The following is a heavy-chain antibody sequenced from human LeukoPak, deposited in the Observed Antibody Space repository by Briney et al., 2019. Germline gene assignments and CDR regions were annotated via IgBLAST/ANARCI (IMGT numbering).Heavy chain of an antibody. CDR2: IYYSGST. J-gene: IGHJ5*02. CDR3: AREGDGSGSIGLFVRFLFDP. Sequence: SETLSLTCTVSGGSISSSSYYWGWIRQPPGKGLEWIGTIYYSGSTYYNPSLKSRVTISVDTSKNQFSLKLSSVTAADTAVYYCAREGDGSGSIGLFVRFLFDPWGQGTLVTVSS. V-gene: IGHV4-39*02. D-gene: IGHD3-10*01. CDR1: GGSISSSSYY.